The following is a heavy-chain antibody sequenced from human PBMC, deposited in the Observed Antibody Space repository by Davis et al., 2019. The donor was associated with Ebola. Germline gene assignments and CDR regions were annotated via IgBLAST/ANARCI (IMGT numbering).Heavy chain of an antibody. CDR2: MFYNGGV. D-gene: IGHD3-9*01. V-gene: IGHV4-59*08. Sequence: SETLSLTCTVSGVSISSYYWTWIRQPPGKGLEWIAYMFYNGGVNYNPSLKSRVTISADTSKNQFTLKLSSVTAADTAVYYCAGSYFDGHWGQGTLVTVSS. CDR3: AGSYFDGH. J-gene: IGHJ4*02. CDR1: GVSISSYY.